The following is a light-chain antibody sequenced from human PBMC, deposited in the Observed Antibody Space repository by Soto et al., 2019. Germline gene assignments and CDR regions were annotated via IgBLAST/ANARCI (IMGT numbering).Light chain of an antibody. CDR3: SSYTSRNILV. J-gene: IGLJ2*01. CDR2: DVT. CDR1: SSDVGGYNY. Sequence: QSVVTQPASVSGSPGQSITISCTGTSSDVGGYNYVSWYQQHPGKAPKLMIYDVTIRPSGVSNRFSGSKSGNTASLTISGLQAEDEADYYCSSYTSRNILVFGGGNKLNVL. V-gene: IGLV2-14*01.